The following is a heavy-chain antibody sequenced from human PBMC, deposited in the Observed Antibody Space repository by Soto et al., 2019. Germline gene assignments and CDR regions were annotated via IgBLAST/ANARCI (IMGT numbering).Heavy chain of an antibody. CDR3: ATRSGGGGAFDF. CDR1: GFTFNTYE. J-gene: IGHJ3*01. CDR2: MSNSGSTT. D-gene: IGHD3-10*01. Sequence: EVQLVESGGGLVQPGGSLRLSCAASGFTFNTYEMNWVRQAPGKGLEWVSYMSNSGSTTYYADSVKGRFTISRDNAKNSLYLQMNSVRAEDTAIYYCATRSGGGGAFDFWGQGTMVTVSS. V-gene: IGHV3-48*03.